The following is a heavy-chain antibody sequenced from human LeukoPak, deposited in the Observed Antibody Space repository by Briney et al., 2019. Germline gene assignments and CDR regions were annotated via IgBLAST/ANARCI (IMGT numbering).Heavy chain of an antibody. CDR2: INHSGST. D-gene: IGHD3-10*01. V-gene: IGHV4-34*01. CDR3: ARARLWFGELLTPGEIDY. J-gene: IGHJ4*02. Sequence: SETLSLTCAVYGGSFSGYYWSWIRQPPGRGLEWIGEINHSGSTNYNPSLKSRVTISVDTSKNQFSLKLSSVTAADTAVYYCARARLWFGELLTPGEIDYWGQGTLVTVSS. CDR1: GGSFSGYY.